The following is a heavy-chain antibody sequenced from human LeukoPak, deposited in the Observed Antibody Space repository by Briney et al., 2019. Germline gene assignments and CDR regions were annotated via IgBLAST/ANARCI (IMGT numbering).Heavy chain of an antibody. V-gene: IGHV3-23*01. D-gene: IGHD3-9*01. Sequence: GGSLRLSCAASGFTITTYAMGWVRQAPGKGLEWVSVISDRGDSTHYADSVKGRFTISRDSSKNTSYLQINSLRGEDTAVYYCAKGRWGLTINNFDIWGQGTMVTVSS. CDR2: ISDRGDST. CDR3: AKGRWGLTINNFDI. CDR1: GFTITTYA. J-gene: IGHJ3*02.